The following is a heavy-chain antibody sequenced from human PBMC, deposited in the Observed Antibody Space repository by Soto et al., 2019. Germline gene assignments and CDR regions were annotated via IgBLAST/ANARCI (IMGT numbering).Heavy chain of an antibody. D-gene: IGHD3-10*01. Sequence: GGSLRLSCTASGFTFGDYAMSWVRRAPGKGLEWVGFIRSKAYGGTTEYAASVKGRFTISRDDSKSIAYLQMNSLKTEDTAVYYCTRDIRFGEPDFDYWGQGTLVTVSS. V-gene: IGHV3-49*04. CDR3: TRDIRFGEPDFDY. CDR2: IRSKAYGGTT. CDR1: GFTFGDYA. J-gene: IGHJ4*02.